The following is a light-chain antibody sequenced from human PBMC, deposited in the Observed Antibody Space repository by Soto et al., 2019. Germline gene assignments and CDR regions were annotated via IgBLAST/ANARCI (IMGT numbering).Light chain of an antibody. V-gene: IGLV2-14*02. CDR2: EVS. CDR1: SSDVGSYNL. Sequence: QSALTQPASVSGSPGQSITISCTGTSSDVGSYNLVSWYQQHPGKAPKLMIYEVSGRPSGVSNRFSGSKSGNTASLTISGLQAEDEADYYCSSYAASGTYVFAAGTKLTVL. CDR3: SSYAASGTYV. J-gene: IGLJ1*01.